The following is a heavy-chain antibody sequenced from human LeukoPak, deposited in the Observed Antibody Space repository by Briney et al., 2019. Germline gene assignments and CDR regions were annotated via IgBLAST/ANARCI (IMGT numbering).Heavy chain of an antibody. CDR3: AKYYGSSGYYSSPTFYFDY. Sequence: AGSLTLSCAASGFTFSSSAMSWVRQAQGQGQEWDSAISGSGGSTYYADSVRGRFTISRDNSKNTLYLQMNSLRAEDTAVYYCAKYYGSSGYYSSPTFYFDYWGQGTLVTVSS. V-gene: IGHV3-23*01. CDR2: ISGSGGST. D-gene: IGHD3-22*01. CDR1: GFTFSSSA. J-gene: IGHJ4*02.